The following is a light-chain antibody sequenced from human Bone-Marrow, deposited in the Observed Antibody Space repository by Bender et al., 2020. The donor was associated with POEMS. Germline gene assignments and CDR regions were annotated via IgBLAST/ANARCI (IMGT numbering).Light chain of an antibody. J-gene: IGLJ1*01. CDR3: SSYTSSSTYV. Sequence: QSALTQPASVSGSPGQSITISCTGTSSDVGAYNYVSWYQQHPGKVPKLMIFGVTDRTSGVSSRFSGSKSGNTASLIISGLQAEDEADYYCSSYTSSSTYVFGTGTKVTVI. V-gene: IGLV2-14*01. CDR1: SSDVGAYNY. CDR2: GVT.